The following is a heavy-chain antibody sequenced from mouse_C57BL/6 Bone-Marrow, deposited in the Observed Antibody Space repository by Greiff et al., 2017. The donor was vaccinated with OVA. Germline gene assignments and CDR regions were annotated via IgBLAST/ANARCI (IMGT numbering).Heavy chain of an antibody. J-gene: IGHJ1*03. CDR3: ARLDGLTYWYFDV. CDR2: ILPSIGRT. CDR1: DSEVFPIAY. D-gene: IGHD2-3*01. V-gene: IGHV15-2*01. Sequence: LQESGSELRSPGSSVKLSCKDFDSEVFPIAYMSLVRQKPGHGFEWIGGILPSIGRTIYGEKFEDKATLDADTLSNTAYLELNSLTSEDSAIYYCARLDGLTYWYFDVWGTGTTVTVSS.